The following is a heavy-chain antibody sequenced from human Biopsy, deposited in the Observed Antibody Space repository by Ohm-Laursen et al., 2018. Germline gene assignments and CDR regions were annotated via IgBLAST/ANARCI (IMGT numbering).Heavy chain of an antibody. CDR1: GFSISSGFH. CDR3: ARMKGRGYFDY. Sequence: SDTLSLTCGVSGFSISSGFHWAWIRQPPGKGLERIGFIYRTGTTTYNPSFKSRVAMAVDTSKNQFSLTLNFVTAADTAVYYCARMKGRGYFDYWGQGTLVIVSS. D-gene: IGHD2-15*01. CDR2: IYRTGTT. J-gene: IGHJ4*02. V-gene: IGHV4-38-2*01.